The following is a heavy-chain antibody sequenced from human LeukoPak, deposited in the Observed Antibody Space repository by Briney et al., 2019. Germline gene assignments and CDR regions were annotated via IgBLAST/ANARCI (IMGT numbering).Heavy chain of an antibody. J-gene: IGHJ6*03. Sequence: ASVKVSCKASGYTFTSYDIKWVRQATGQGLECRGRMSPNSGNTGYAQKFQGRVTMTRNTSISTAYMEQSSLTSEDTAVYYCARRGKGLGYYMDVWGKGTTVTISS. V-gene: IGHV1-8*01. CDR2: MSPNSGNT. CDR3: ARRGKGLGYYMDV. D-gene: IGHD3-16*01. CDR1: GYTFTSYD.